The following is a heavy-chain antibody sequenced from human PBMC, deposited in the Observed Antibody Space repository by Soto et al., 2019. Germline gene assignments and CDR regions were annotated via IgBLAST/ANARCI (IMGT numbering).Heavy chain of an antibody. CDR1: GFTFSGYY. J-gene: IGHJ4*02. Sequence: GGSLRLSCVGSGFTFSGYYMSWVRQAPGKGLEWVANVKQDGRDKYYVDSVKGRFTISRDNAKSSLYLQMNSLRAEDTAVYYCGKNPPFEYPGGGQGTLVTV. CDR3: GKNPPFEYPG. CDR2: VKQDGRDK. V-gene: IGHV3-7*05.